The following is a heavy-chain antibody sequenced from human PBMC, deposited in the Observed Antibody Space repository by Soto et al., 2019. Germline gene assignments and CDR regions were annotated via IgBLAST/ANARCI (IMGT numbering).Heavy chain of an antibody. Sequence: GASVKVSCKASGYTFTSYAMHWVRQAPGQRLEWMGWINAGNGNTKYSQKFQGRVTITRDTSASTAYMELSSLRSEDTAVYYCARETRLGTVANAFDIWGQGTMVTVSS. CDR3: ARETRLGTVANAFDI. V-gene: IGHV1-3*01. D-gene: IGHD5-12*01. CDR2: INAGNGNT. J-gene: IGHJ3*02. CDR1: GYTFTSYA.